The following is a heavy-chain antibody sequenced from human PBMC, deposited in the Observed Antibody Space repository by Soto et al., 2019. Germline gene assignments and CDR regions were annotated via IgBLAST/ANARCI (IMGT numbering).Heavy chain of an antibody. Sequence: SETLSLTCTVSGGSISSGDYYWSWIRQPPGKGLEWIGYIYYSGSTYYNPSLKSRVTISVDTSKNQFSLKLSSVTAADTAVYYFARDLQRGYDFWSGYYHWFDPWGQGTLVTVSS. V-gene: IGHV4-30-4*01. CDR2: IYYSGST. D-gene: IGHD3-3*01. J-gene: IGHJ5*02. CDR1: GGSISSGDYY. CDR3: ARDLQRGYDFWSGYYHWFDP.